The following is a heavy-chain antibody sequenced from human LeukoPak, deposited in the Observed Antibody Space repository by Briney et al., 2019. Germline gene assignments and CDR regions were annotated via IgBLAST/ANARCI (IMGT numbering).Heavy chain of an antibody. V-gene: IGHV3-11*04. J-gene: IGHJ6*04. D-gene: IGHD3-10*02. Sequence: PGGSLRLSCAASEFTFSDYYMTWIRQAPGKGLEWVSYISASSSTIFYADSVKGRFTISRDNAKNSLYLQMNSLRAEDTAVYYCAELGITMIGGAWGKGTTVTISS. CDR3: AELGITMIGGA. CDR1: EFTFSDYY. CDR2: ISASSSTI.